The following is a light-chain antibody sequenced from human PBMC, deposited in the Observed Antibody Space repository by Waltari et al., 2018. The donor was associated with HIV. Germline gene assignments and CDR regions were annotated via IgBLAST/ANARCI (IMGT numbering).Light chain of an antibody. CDR1: QSVDSS. CDR3: LRYKSGLET. CDR2: SAS. V-gene: IGKV3-15*01. Sequence: IVMTQSPATLSVSPGARVSLSCRASQSVDSSLAWDQQRPGHAPRLLISSASTRATGSPAGFSGSGSGTEFTLTVSSLQPEDFAVYYGLRYKSGLETFGQGAKVEIK. J-gene: IGKJ1*01.